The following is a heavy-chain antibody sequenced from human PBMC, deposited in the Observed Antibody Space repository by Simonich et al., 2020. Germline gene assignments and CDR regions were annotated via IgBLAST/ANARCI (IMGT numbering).Heavy chain of an antibody. CDR2: IYYSGRT. Sequence: QVQLQESGPGLVKPSQTLSLTCTVSGGSISSGGYYWSWIRQHPGRGLGVLGYIYYSGRTYYNPSLKSLVTISVDTSNNQFSLKLSSVTAADTAVYYCARVERTTDGHYYFDYWGQGTLVTVSS. V-gene: IGHV4-31*01. D-gene: IGHD4-4*01. CDR3: ARVERTTDGHYYFDY. CDR1: GGSISSGGYY. J-gene: IGHJ4*02.